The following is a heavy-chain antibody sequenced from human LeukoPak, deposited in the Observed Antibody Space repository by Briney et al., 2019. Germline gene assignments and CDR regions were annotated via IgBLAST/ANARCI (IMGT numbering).Heavy chain of an antibody. CDR3: ARAARDYYDSSGLPDY. V-gene: IGHV4-59*01. CDR1: GGSISSYY. J-gene: IGHJ4*02. CDR2: IYYSGST. Sequence: PSETPSLTCTVSGGSISSYYWSWIRQPPGKGLEWIGYIYYSGSTNYNPSLKSRVTISVDTSKNQFSLKLSSVTAADTAVYYCARAARDYYDSSGLPDYWGQGTLVTVSS. D-gene: IGHD3-22*01.